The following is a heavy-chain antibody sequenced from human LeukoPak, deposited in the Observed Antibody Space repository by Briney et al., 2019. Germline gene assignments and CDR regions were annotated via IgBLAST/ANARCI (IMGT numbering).Heavy chain of an antibody. Sequence: SETLSLTCTVSGGSISSGDYYWSWIRQPPGKGLEWIGYIYYSGSTYYNPSLKSRVTISVDTSKNQFSLKLSSVTAADTAVYYCAEANSSGWYGDAFDIWGQGTMVTVSS. CDR3: AEANSSGWYGDAFDI. CDR2: IYYSGST. D-gene: IGHD6-19*01. CDR1: GGSISSGDYY. V-gene: IGHV4-30-4*08. J-gene: IGHJ3*02.